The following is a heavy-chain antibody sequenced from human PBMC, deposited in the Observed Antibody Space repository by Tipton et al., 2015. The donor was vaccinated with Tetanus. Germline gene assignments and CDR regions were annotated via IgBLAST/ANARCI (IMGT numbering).Heavy chain of an antibody. CDR1: GFTLSSYS. V-gene: IGHV3-23*01. CDR3: ARSASPFDH. Sequence: SLRLSCAASGFTLSSYSMTWVRQSPGKGLEWVSAISASGDSTYYADFVKGRFIISRDTSKNTLYLQMNSLRAEDTAVYYCARSASPFDHGGQGTLVTVSS. CDR2: ISASGDST. J-gene: IGHJ4*02.